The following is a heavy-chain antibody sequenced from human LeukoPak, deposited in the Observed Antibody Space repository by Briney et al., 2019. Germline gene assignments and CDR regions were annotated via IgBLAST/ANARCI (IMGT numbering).Heavy chain of an antibody. V-gene: IGHV1-18*01. CDR3: ARGGGYLDY. CDR1: GYTFTAYG. J-gene: IGHJ4*02. CDR2: ISGKNGNT. D-gene: IGHD4-23*01. Sequence: ASVKVSCKASGYTFTAYGIRWVRQAPGQGLEWMGWISGKNGNTNYAQKLQGRVSMTTDTSTTIAHMELRSLRSDDTAVYYCARGGGYLDYWGQGTLVTVSS.